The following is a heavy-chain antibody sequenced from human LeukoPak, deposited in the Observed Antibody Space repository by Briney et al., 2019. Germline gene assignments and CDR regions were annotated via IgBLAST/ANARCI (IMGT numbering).Heavy chain of an antibody. V-gene: IGHV3-23*01. CDR2: ISGSGGST. D-gene: IGHD6-19*01. Sequence: SGGSLRLSCAASGFTFSSYGMSWVRQAPGKGLEWVSGISGSGGSTYYADSVKGRFTISRDNSKNTLYLQMNSLRAEDTAVYFCAKGSKAVLFTRDHYMDVWGKGTTVTISS. CDR1: GFTFSSYG. CDR3: AKGSKAVLFTRDHYMDV. J-gene: IGHJ6*03.